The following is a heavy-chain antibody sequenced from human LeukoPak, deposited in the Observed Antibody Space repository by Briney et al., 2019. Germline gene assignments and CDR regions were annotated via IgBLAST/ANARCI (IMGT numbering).Heavy chain of an antibody. CDR1: GFTFNHYA. J-gene: IGHJ6*02. CDR3: AKVPYSDYGSGRPPFMDV. D-gene: IGHD3-10*01. Sequence: GGSLRLSCAASGFTFNHYAMSWVRQPPGKGLEWVSTISDSGSSTYYADSVKGRFTISRDNYRNTLYLQMDSLRAEDTAIYYCAKVPYSDYGSGRPPFMDVWGQGTTVAVSS. CDR2: ISDSGSST. V-gene: IGHV3-23*01.